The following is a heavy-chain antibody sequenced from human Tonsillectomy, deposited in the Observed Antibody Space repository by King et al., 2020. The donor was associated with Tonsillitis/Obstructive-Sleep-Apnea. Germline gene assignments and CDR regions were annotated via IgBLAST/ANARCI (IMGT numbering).Heavy chain of an antibody. J-gene: IGHJ6*02. Sequence: QLVQSGGGLVQPGGSLRLSCAASGFTFSSYEMNWVRQAPGKGLEWVSYISSSGSTIYYADSVKGRFTISRDNAKNSLYLQMNSLRAEDTAVYYCARDAGELELRKAPYYYYGMDVWGQGTTVTVSS. CDR2: ISSSGSTI. D-gene: IGHD1-7*01. V-gene: IGHV3-48*03. CDR1: GFTFSSYE. CDR3: ARDAGELELRKAPYYYYGMDV.